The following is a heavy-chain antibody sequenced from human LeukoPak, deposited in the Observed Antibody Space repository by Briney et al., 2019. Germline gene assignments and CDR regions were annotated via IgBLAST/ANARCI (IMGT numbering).Heavy chain of an antibody. CDR3: AGQPLYYDEYT. Sequence: SETLSLTCTVSAGSTSSYYWSWIRQPPGKRLEWIGYIYYSGNTKYNPSLKSRVTISLNTSKNHFSLRLSSVTAADTAVYYCAGQPLYYDEYTWGQGTLVRVSS. V-gene: IGHV4-59*08. CDR1: AGSTSSYY. D-gene: IGHD4-17*01. CDR2: IYYSGNT. J-gene: IGHJ5*02.